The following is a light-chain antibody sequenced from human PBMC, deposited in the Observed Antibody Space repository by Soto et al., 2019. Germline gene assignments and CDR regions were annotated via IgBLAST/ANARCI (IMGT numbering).Light chain of an antibody. Sequence: EIVMTHSPATLSLSPGERATLSCRASQSVNRNLAWYQQKPGQAPRLLIYGASTRATGLPARFSGSGSGTEFTLTISSLQSEDFAVYYCQQYNNWPINFGQGTRLEIK. J-gene: IGKJ5*01. CDR1: QSVNRN. V-gene: IGKV3-15*01. CDR2: GAS. CDR3: QQYNNWPIN.